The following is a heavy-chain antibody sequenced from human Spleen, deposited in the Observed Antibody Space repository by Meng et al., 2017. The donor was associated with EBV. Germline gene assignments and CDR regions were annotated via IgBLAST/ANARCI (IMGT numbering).Heavy chain of an antibody. CDR2: ITPIFGTT. CDR3: ASLTEYSSGSTS. J-gene: IGHJ5*02. CDR1: GGTFSDHT. V-gene: IGHV1-69*06. Sequence: QLVRSGAEGKKPGSSMKVSCKASGGTFSDHTISWLRQAPGHGLEWMAGITPIFGTTNYAQNFQDRVTISADTSTATLSMELISLRSDDTAVYYCASLTEYSSGSTSWGQGTLVTVSS. D-gene: IGHD6-19*01.